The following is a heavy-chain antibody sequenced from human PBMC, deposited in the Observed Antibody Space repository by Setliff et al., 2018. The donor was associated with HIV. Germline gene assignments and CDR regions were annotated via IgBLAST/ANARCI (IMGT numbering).Heavy chain of an antibody. V-gene: IGHV1-2*02. Sequence: ASVKVSCKASGYSFTGYYMHWVRQAPGQGLEWMGWMNPSTGGTRFAQKFQGRVTMTRDTFITTAYMELSSLRSDDTAVYYGATSSRIYYYSYMDVWGKGTTVTVSS. CDR1: GYSFTGYY. D-gene: IGHD2-2*01. J-gene: IGHJ6*03. CDR3: ATSSRIYYYSYMDV. CDR2: MNPSTGGT.